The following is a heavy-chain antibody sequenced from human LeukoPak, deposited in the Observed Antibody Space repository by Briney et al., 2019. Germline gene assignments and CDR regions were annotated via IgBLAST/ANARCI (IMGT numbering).Heavy chain of an antibody. CDR1: GFTFSDYW. V-gene: IGHV3-7*04. J-gene: IGHJ4*02. Sequence: GGSLRLSCAASGFTFSDYWMSWVRQAPGKGLEWVSNIKKDGSEKYYVDSVKGRFTISRDNAKNSLYLQMNSLRAEDTAVYYCARGSSWYLFYCWGQATLLGDSS. D-gene: IGHD6-13*01. CDR3: ARGSSWYLFYC. CDR2: IKKDGSEK.